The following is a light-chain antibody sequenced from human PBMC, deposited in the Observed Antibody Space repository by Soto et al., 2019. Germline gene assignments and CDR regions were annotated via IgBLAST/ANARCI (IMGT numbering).Light chain of an antibody. J-gene: IGLJ2*01. CDR3: SSYTSSGTVI. V-gene: IGLV2-14*03. Sequence: QSALTQPASVSGSPGQSITISCAGTSSDVGSYKYVSWYQQHPGKAPKLMIYDVSNRPSGVSNRFSGSNSGNTASLTISGLQAEDESDYYCSSYTSSGTVIFGGGTKLTVL. CDR1: SSDVGSYKY. CDR2: DVS.